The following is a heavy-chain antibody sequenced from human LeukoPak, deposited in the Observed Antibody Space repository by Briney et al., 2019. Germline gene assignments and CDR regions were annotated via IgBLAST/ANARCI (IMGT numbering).Heavy chain of an antibody. CDR1: GGTFSSYA. V-gene: IGHV1-69*01. D-gene: IGHD1-26*01. CDR3: ASTISGSYYGSYYFDY. CDR2: IIPIFGTA. Sequence: SVKVSCKASGGTFSSYAISWVRQAPGQGLEWMGGIIPIFGTANYAQKFQGRVTITADESTSTAYMELRSLRSDDTAVYYCASTISGSYYGSYYFDYWGQGTLVTVSS. J-gene: IGHJ4*02.